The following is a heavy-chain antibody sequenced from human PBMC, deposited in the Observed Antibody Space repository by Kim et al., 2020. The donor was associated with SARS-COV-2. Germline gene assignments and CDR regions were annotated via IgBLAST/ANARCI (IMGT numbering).Heavy chain of an antibody. V-gene: IGHV4-61*01. J-gene: IGHJ6*02. CDR1: GGSVSSGSYY. CDR2: IYYSGST. CDR3: ARELLWFGEFPAFGFWYGMDV. Sequence: SETLSLTCTVSGGSVSSGSYYWSWIRQPPGKGLEWIGYIYYSGSTNYNPSLKSRVTISVDTSKNQFSLKLSSVTAADTAVYYCARELLWFGEFPAFGFWYGMDVWGQGTTVTVSS. D-gene: IGHD3-10*01.